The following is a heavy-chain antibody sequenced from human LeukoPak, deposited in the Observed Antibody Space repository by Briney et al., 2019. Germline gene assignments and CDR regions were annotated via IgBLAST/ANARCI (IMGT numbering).Heavy chain of an antibody. CDR3: ARDYKYAFDN. J-gene: IGHJ4*02. Sequence: GGSLRLSCAASGFTFSDYSMNWVRQAPGKGLEWISYIGIDSGNTNYADSVKGRFTISGDKAKNSLYLQMTSLRVEDTAVYYCARDYKYAFDNWGQGTLVTVSS. D-gene: IGHD5-24*01. V-gene: IGHV3-48*01. CDR2: IGIDSGNT. CDR1: GFTFSDYS.